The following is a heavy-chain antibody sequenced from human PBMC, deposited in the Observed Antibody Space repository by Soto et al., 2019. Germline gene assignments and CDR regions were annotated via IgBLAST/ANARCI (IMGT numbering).Heavy chain of an antibody. J-gene: IGHJ1*01. D-gene: IGHD6-13*01. CDR2: INWNSGSI. V-gene: IGHV3-9*01. CDR3: VKDESINWYSGHFRH. CDR1: GFTFDDYA. Sequence: PGGSLSLSCAASGFTFDDYAMHWVRQVPGKGLEWVSGINWNSGSIGYGDSVKGRFAISRDNAKNSLHLQMNSLSAEDTAFYYCVKDESINWYSGHFRHWGQGTLVTVSS.